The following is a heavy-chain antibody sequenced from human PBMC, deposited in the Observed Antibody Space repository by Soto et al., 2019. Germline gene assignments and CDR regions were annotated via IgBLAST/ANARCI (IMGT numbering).Heavy chain of an antibody. J-gene: IGHJ6*02. Sequence: QVQLVESGGGVVQPGRSLRLSCAASGFTFSSYAMHWVRQAPGKGLEWVAVISYDGSNKYYADSVKGRFTISRDNSKNTLYLQMNSLRAEDTAVYYCARGGEFVPVTAQKGLSYYYYGMDVWGQGTTVTVSS. CDR3: ARGGEFVPVTAQKGLSYYYYGMDV. CDR2: ISYDGSNK. CDR1: GFTFSSYA. V-gene: IGHV3-30-3*01. D-gene: IGHD5-18*01.